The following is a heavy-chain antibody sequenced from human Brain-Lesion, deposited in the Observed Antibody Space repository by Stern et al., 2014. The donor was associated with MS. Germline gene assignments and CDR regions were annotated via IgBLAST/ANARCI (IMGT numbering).Heavy chain of an antibody. J-gene: IGHJ3*02. CDR1: GFRFSSYA. CDR2: ISASGGST. V-gene: IGHV3-23*04. CDR3: AKGVWGSYLNAFDM. Sequence: VQLVQSGGGFVQPGGSLRLSCAASGFRFSSYAMSWVRQTPGKGLEWVSGISASGGSTYYADSVKGRFTISRDKSKNTLFLQMNSRRAEDTAVYYCAKGVWGSYLNAFDMWGQGTMVTVSS. D-gene: IGHD3-16*02.